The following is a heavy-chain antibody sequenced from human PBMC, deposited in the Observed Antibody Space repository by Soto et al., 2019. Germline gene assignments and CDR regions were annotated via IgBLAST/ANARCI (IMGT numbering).Heavy chain of an antibody. CDR1: GFTFDDCA. V-gene: IGHV3-9*01. Sequence: EVQLVESGGGLVQPGRSLRLSCAASGFTFDDCAMHWVRQPPGKGLEWVSSISWNSGRIGYADSVKGRLTISRDNAKNYLYLQMNSLRVEDTALYYCVKDIRGYISYGMDVWGQGTTVTVSS. D-gene: IGHD5-18*01. J-gene: IGHJ6*02. CDR2: ISWNSGRI. CDR3: VKDIRGYISYGMDV.